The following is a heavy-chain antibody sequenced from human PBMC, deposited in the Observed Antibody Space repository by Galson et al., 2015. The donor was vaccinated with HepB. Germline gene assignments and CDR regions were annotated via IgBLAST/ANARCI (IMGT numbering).Heavy chain of an antibody. V-gene: IGHV1-69*02. CDR1: GGTFSSYT. D-gene: IGHD1-26*01. CDR2: IIPILGIA. J-gene: IGHJ3*02. Sequence: SVKVSCKASGGTFSSYTISWVRQAPGQGLEWMGRIIPILGIANYAQKFQGRVTITADKSTSTAYMELSSLRSEDTAVYYCASGLGELLTDTGAFDIWGQGTMVTVSS. CDR3: ASGLGELLTDTGAFDI.